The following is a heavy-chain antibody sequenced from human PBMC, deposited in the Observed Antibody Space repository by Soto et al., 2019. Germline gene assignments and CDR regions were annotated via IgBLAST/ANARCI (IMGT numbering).Heavy chain of an antibody. Sequence: GGSLRLSCAASGFTFSSYGMHWVRQAPGKGLEWVAVISYDGSNKYYADSVKGRFTISRDNSKNTLYLQMNSLRAEDTAVYYCAKGIYCGGDCYSHYYYYGMDVWGQGTTVTVSS. CDR2: ISYDGSNK. CDR1: GFTFSSYG. J-gene: IGHJ6*02. D-gene: IGHD2-21*02. CDR3: AKGIYCGGDCYSHYYYYGMDV. V-gene: IGHV3-30*18.